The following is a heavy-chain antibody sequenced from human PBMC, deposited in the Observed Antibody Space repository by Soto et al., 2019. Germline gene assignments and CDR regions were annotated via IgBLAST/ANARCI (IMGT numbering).Heavy chain of an antibody. J-gene: IGHJ4*02. V-gene: IGHV3-23*01. Sequence: GGSLRLSCVTSGFSFSPYAMSWVRQAPGRGLEWVSGISGSGSNTYYADSVKGRFTISRDNSRNTMFLQMKSLRAEDAAIYFCARGVRSHFDIWGQGTMVTVYS. CDR2: ISGSGSNT. CDR1: GFSFSPYA. CDR3: ARGVRSHFDI. D-gene: IGHD4-17*01.